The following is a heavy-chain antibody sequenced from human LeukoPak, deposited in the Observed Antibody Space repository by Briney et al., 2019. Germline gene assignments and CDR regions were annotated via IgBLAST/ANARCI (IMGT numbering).Heavy chain of an antibody. Sequence: PGGSLRLSCAASGFTFSSCAMHWVRQAPGKGLEWVATISYDGSNKYYADSVKGRFTISRDNSKNTLFLQMNSLRAEDTAVYYCAKGVGISDSSDGYFYAWGPGTLVTVSS. V-gene: IGHV3-30-3*01. CDR3: AKGVGISDSSDGYFYA. J-gene: IGHJ1*01. CDR2: ISYDGSNK. CDR1: GFTFSSCA. D-gene: IGHD3-22*01.